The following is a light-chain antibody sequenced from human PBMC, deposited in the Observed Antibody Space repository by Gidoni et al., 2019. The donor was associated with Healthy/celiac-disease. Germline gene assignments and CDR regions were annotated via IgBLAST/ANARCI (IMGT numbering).Light chain of an antibody. CDR1: QFISTW. V-gene: IGKV1-5*03. Sequence: DIQMTQSPFTLSASVGDRVTITCRASQFISTWLAWYQVKPGKAPKLLIFKASSLESGVPSRFSGSGSGTEFSLTISSLQSDDFATYYCQQYYSQRAFGQGTKVEIK. J-gene: IGKJ1*01. CDR2: KAS. CDR3: QQYYSQRA.